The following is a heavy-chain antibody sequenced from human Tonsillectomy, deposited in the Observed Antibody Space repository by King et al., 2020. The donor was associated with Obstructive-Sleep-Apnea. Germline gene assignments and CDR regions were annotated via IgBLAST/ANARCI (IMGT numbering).Heavy chain of an antibody. J-gene: IGHJ3*02. CDR3: ARAEDYDSSGYYYFIAAFDI. Sequence: VQLVESGAEVKKPGASVKVSCKASGYTFTSYYMHWVRQAPGQGLEWMGIINPSGGSTSYAQKFQGRVTMTRDTSTSTGYMELSSLRSEDTAVYYCARAEDYDSSGYYYFIAAFDIWGQGTMVTVSS. CDR2: INPSGGST. V-gene: IGHV1-46*03. D-gene: IGHD3-22*01. CDR1: GYTFTSYY.